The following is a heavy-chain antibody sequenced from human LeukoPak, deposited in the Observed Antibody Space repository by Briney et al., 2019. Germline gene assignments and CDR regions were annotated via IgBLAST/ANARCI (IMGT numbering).Heavy chain of an antibody. J-gene: IGHJ3*02. Sequence: SETLSLTCTVSGGSIRSYFWNWIRQPAGKGLEWVGRIYSTGSTNYNPSLRSRVTMSVDTSKNQFSLKLSSVTAADTAVYYCARDHLGRTDAFDIWGQGTMVTVSS. CDR3: ARDHLGRTDAFDI. CDR2: IYSTGST. V-gene: IGHV4-4*07. D-gene: IGHD1-26*01. CDR1: GGSIRSYF.